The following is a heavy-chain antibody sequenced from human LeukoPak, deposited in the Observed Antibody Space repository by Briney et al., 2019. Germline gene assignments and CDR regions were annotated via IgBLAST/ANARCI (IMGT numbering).Heavy chain of an antibody. Sequence: PSQTLSLTCAVSGGSISSCGYSWRWIRQPPGQGLEWTGNIDHSGSTYYSRSLKGRVTISVDRSKNQFSLKLSSVTAADTAVYYCARGTERAAWFDPWGQGTLVTVSS. J-gene: IGHJ5*02. CDR2: IDHSGST. D-gene: IGHD1-1*01. CDR1: GGSISSCGYS. V-gene: IGHV4-30-2*01. CDR3: ARGTERAAWFDP.